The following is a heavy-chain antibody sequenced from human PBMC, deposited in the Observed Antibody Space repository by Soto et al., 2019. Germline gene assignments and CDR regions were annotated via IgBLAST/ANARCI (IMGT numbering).Heavy chain of an antibody. Sequence: EVHLLESGGGLVQPGGSLRLSCTASGFTFSSYAMTWVRQAPGRGLEGVSGITASGGRTYYADSVKGRFTISIDNSKSTLYLQMNRLRAEDTAVYYCAKDTRYGDYVRWFDSWGQGTLVTVSS. CDR1: GFTFSSYA. J-gene: IGHJ5*01. V-gene: IGHV3-23*01. CDR2: ITASGGRT. CDR3: AKDTRYGDYVRWFDS. D-gene: IGHD4-17*01.